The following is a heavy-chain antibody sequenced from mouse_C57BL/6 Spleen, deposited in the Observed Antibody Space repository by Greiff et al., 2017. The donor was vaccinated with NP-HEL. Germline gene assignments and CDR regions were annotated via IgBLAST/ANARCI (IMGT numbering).Heavy chain of an antibody. Sequence: VKLVESGPGLVAPSQSLSITCTVSGFSLTSYGVDWVRQPPGKGLEWLGVIWGGGSTNYNSALMSRLSISKDNSKSQVFLKMNSLQTDDTAMYYCARDYGSSYSAMDYWGQGTSVTVSS. D-gene: IGHD1-1*01. CDR1: GFSLTSYG. CDR3: ARDYGSSYSAMDY. CDR2: IWGGGST. J-gene: IGHJ4*01. V-gene: IGHV2-9*01.